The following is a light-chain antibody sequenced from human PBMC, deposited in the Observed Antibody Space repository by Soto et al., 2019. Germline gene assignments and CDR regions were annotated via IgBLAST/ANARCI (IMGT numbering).Light chain of an antibody. CDR2: EVT. CDR1: SSDVGGYGY. Sequence: QSVLTQPASVSGSPGQSITTSCTGSSSDVGGYGYVSWYQQHPGKAPTLIIYEVTKRPSGVSRRFSGSKSVNTASLTISGLQADDEADYYCHSYSTNSSLYVFGDGNKVP. J-gene: IGLJ1*01. CDR3: HSYSTNSSLYV. V-gene: IGLV2-14*01.